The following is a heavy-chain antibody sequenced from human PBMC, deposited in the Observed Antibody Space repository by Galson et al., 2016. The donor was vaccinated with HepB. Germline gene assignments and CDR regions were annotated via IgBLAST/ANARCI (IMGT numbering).Heavy chain of an antibody. V-gene: IGHV4-59*01. Sequence: ETLSLTCTVSGGSISSYYWSWIRQPPGKGLEWIGYIYYSGSTNYNPSLKSRVTISVDTSKNQFSLKLRSVTAADTAVYYCAASRPRYCSGGRCFMGVWGQGTTVTVSS. D-gene: IGHD2-15*01. CDR1: GGSISSYY. CDR2: IYYSGST. CDR3: AASRPRYCSGGRCFMGV. J-gene: IGHJ6*02.